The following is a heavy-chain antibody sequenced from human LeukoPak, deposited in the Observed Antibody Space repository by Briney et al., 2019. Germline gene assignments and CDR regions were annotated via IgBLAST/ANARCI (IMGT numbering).Heavy chain of an antibody. CDR1: GGSFSGYY. J-gene: IGHJ4*02. CDR3: ASGYSSGWSSN. V-gene: IGHV4-34*01. CDR2: INHSGST. Sequence: PSETLSLTCAVYGGSFSGYYWSWIRQPPGKELEWIGEINHSGSTNYNPSLKSRVTISVDTSKNQFSLKLSSVTAADTAVYYCASGYSSGWSSNWGQGTLVTVSS. D-gene: IGHD6-19*01.